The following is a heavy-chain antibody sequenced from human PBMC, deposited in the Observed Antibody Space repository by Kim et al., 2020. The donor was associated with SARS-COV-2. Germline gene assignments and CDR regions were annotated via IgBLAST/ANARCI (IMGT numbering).Heavy chain of an antibody. J-gene: IGHJ5*02. CDR3: TRRYSGTYNGGWFDP. V-gene: IGHV4-39*01. Sequence: PSLKSRVTISVDTSKNQFSLKLSSVTATDTGGYYCTRRYSGTYNGGWFDPWGQGTLVTVSS. D-gene: IGHD1-26*01.